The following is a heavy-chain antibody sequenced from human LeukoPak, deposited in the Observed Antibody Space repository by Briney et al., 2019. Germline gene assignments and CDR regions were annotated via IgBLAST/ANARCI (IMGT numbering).Heavy chain of an antibody. V-gene: IGHV3-30-3*01. CDR2: ISYDGSNK. D-gene: IGHD6-6*01. CDR3: ARDRERYSSSPPFGY. CDR1: GFTFSSYA. Sequence: GGSLRLSCAASGFTFSSYAMHWVRQAPGKGLEWVAVISYDGSNKYYADSVKGRFTISRGNSKNTLYLQMNSLRAEDTAVYYCARDRERYSSSPPFGYWGQGTLVTVSS. J-gene: IGHJ4*02.